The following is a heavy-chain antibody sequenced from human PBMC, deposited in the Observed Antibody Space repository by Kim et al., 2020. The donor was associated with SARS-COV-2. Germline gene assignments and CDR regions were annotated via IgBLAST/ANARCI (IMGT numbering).Heavy chain of an antibody. J-gene: IGHJ3*02. CDR2: IIPIFGTA. CDR3: ANRWELLGENAFDI. Sequence: SVKVSCKASGGTFSSYAISWVRQAPGQGLEWMGGIIPIFGTANYAQKFQGRVTITADESTSTAYMELSSLRSEDTAVYYCANRWELLGENAFDIWGQGTMVTVSS. D-gene: IGHD1-26*01. V-gene: IGHV1-69*13. CDR1: GGTFSSYA.